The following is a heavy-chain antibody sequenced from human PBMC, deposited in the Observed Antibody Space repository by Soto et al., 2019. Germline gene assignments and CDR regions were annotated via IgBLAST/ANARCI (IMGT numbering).Heavy chain of an antibody. J-gene: IGHJ4*02. CDR3: ARLRHGLFDC. CDR1: GYTFTSYD. CDR2: MNPNSGNT. Sequence: VQLVQSGAEVKKPGASVKVSCKAYGYTFTSYDINWVRQATGQGLEWMGWMNPNSGNTGYAQKFQGRVTMTRNTSISTAYMELRSLRSEGTAVFYCARLRHGLFDCWGQVTLVTVAS. V-gene: IGHV1-8*01.